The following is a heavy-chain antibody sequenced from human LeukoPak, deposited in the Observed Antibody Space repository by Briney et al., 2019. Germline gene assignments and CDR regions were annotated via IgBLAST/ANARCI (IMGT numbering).Heavy chain of an antibody. J-gene: IGHJ6*03. Sequence: GGSLRLSCAASGFTFSDYYMTWIRQAPGKGLEWVSYISGSASTISYAGSVKGRFTISRDNAKNSLYLQMDSLRAEDAAVYYCARDSRVYCTSTICPYYYYYYMDVWGKGTTVTVSS. CDR2: ISGSASTI. D-gene: IGHD2-2*01. V-gene: IGHV3-11*04. CDR3: ARDSRVYCTSTICPYYYYYYMDV. CDR1: GFTFSDYY.